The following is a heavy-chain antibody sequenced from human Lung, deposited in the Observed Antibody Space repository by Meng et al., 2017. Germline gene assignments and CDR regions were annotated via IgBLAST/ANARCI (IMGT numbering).Heavy chain of an antibody. D-gene: IGHD6-19*01. Sequence: QVYLVQFRAEGKNPGAAVKGSCKASGYTFIDYYMHWVRPAPGQGLEWMGRINPNSGGADYAQNFQGRVTMTRDKSISTAYMELTRLRSDDTAVYYGAREQQWLVQDFDSWGQGTLVTVSS. CDR3: AREQQWLVQDFDS. CDR1: GYTFIDYY. J-gene: IGHJ4*02. V-gene: IGHV1-2*06. CDR2: INPNSGGA.